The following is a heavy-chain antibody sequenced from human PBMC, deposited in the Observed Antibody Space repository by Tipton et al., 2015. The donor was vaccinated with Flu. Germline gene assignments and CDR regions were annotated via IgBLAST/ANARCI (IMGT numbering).Heavy chain of an antibody. Sequence: TLSLTCTVSGGSISSYYWSWIRQPAGKGLEWIGRIYTSGSTNYNPSLKSRVTMSVDTSKNQFSLKLSSVTAADTAVYYCARDLYSGSYDDASDIWGQGTMVTVSS. J-gene: IGHJ3*02. CDR3: ARDLYSGSYDDASDI. V-gene: IGHV4-4*07. CDR2: IYTSGST. CDR1: GGSISSYY. D-gene: IGHD1-26*01.